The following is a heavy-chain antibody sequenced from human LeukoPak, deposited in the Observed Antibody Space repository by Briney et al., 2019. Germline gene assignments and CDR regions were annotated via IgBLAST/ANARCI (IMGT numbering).Heavy chain of an antibody. CDR2: IDPKNGNR. D-gene: IGHD2-15*01. V-gene: IGHV1-8*01. Sequence: ASVKVSCKASGYTFINNDINWVRQAPGQGLEWMAWIDPKNGNRGYAQNFQGRVTMTTDTSISTAYMELSSLRSEDTAVYYCARSHTRNGFCGGGRCYPAVWWFDPWGQGPRVTVSS. J-gene: IGHJ5*02. CDR1: GYTFINND. CDR3: ARSHTRNGFCGGGRCYPAVWWFDP.